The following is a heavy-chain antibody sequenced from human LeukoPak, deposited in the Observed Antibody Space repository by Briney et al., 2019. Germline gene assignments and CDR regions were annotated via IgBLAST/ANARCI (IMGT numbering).Heavy chain of an antibody. CDR1: GYTFTGYY. CDR3: ARDGTFDI. V-gene: IGHV1-2*02. J-gene: IGHJ3*02. CDR2: INSNGGDT. Sequence: ASVKVSCKASGYTFTGYYIHWVRQARGQGLEWMEWINSNGGDTNYAQKFQGRVTMTRDTSISTAYMELSRLTSDDTAVYYCARDGTFDIWGQGTMVTVSS.